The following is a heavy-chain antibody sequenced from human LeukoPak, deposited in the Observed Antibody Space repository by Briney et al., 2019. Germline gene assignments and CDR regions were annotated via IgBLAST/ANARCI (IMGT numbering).Heavy chain of an antibody. V-gene: IGHV1-18*01. D-gene: IGHD3-9*01. J-gene: IGHJ4*02. CDR2: ISAYNGNT. CDR1: GYTFTSYG. Sequence: ASVKVSCKASGYTFTSYGISWVRQAPGQGLEWMGWISAYNGNTNYAQKLQGRVTMTTDTSTSTAYMELRSLRSDDTAVYHCARAQLDILTGSPTREFDYWGQGTLVTVSS. CDR3: ARAQLDILTGSPTREFDY.